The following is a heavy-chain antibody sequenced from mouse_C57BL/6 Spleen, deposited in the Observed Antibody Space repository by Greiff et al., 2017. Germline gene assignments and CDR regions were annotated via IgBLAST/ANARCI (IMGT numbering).Heavy chain of an antibody. V-gene: IGHV1-66*01. CDR3: ARSDYDDY. J-gene: IGHJ2*01. Sequence: VKLQESGPELVKPGASVKISCKASGYSFTSYYIHWVKQRPGQGLEWIGWIYPGSGNTKYNEKFKGKATLTADTSSSTAYMQLSSLTSEDSAVYYCARSDYDDYWGQGTTLTVSS. CDR2: IYPGSGNT. CDR1: GYSFTSYY. D-gene: IGHD2-4*01.